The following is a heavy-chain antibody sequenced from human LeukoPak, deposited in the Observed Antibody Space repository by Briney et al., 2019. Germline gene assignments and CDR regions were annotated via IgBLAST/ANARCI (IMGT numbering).Heavy chain of an antibody. Sequence: PSETLSLTCTVSGGSISSYYWSWIRQPPGKGLEWIGYIYYSGSTNYNPSLKSRVTISVDTSKNQFSLKLSSVTAADTAVYYCARERQQLLDYWGQGTLVTVFS. CDR2: IYYSGST. D-gene: IGHD6-13*01. CDR1: GGSISSYY. CDR3: ARERQQLLDY. J-gene: IGHJ4*02. V-gene: IGHV4-59*01.